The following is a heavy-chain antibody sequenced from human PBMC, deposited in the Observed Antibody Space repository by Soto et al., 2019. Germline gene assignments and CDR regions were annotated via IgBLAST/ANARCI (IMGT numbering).Heavy chain of an antibody. CDR1: VYTFTSYG. Sequence: GASVKLSCKASVYTFTSYGIIWVRQAPGQGLDWMGWISAYNGSTSXXXXXXXXXXXXXXXXXXXXXXELRSLRSDDTAVYYCAREKDYGDYAYWXQ. J-gene: IGHJ4*01. CDR3: AREKDYGDYAY. V-gene: IGHV1-18*01. CDR2: ISAYNGST. D-gene: IGHD4-17*01.